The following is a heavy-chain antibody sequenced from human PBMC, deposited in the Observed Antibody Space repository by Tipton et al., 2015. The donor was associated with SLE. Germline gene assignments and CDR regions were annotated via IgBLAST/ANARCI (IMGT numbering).Heavy chain of an antibody. CDR3: RLITITSLFDY. D-gene: IGHD3-16*01. CDR1: GGSISSSSYY. CDR2: IYYSGST. V-gene: IGHV4-39*07. Sequence: GSLRLSCTVSGGSISSSSYYWGWIRQPPGKGLEWIGSIYYSGSTYYNPSLKSRVTISVDTSKNQFSLKLSSVTAADTAVYYCRLITITSLFDYWGQGTLVTVSS. J-gene: IGHJ4*02.